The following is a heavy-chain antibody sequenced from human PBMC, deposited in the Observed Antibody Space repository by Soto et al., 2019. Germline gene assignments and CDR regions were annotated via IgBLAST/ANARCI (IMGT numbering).Heavy chain of an antibody. CDR1: GFTFSDYG. Sequence: EVQLWESGGGLVQPGGSLRLSCVASGFTFSDYGMSWVRQAPGKGLEWVAGITAFGGGTYNADSVEGRFTISRDNSKRTVYLKVNSMRPEDTAIYYCGKGHSTTFGVYHYVGMDVWGHGTTVTVSS. D-gene: IGHD2-2*01. J-gene: IGHJ6*02. CDR3: GKGHSTTFGVYHYVGMDV. CDR2: ITAFGGGT. V-gene: IGHV3-23*01.